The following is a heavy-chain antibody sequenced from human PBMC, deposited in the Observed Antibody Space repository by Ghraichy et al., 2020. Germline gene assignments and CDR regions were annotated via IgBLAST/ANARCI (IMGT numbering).Heavy chain of an antibody. CDR2: IIPIFGTA. Sequence: SVKVSCKASGGTFSSYAISWVRQAPGQGLEWMGGIIPIFGTANYAQKFQGRVTITADESTSTAYMELSSLRSEDTAVYYCARPRAYTKDIVARGYYYYYGMDVWGQGTTVTVSS. CDR1: GGTFSSYA. J-gene: IGHJ6*02. CDR3: ARPRAYTKDIVARGYYYYYGMDV. D-gene: IGHD2-15*01. V-gene: IGHV1-69*13.